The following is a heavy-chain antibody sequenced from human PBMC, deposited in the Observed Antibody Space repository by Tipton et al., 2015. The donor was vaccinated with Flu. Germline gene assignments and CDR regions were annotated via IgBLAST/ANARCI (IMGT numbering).Heavy chain of an antibody. D-gene: IGHD6-13*01. Sequence: TLSLTCTVSGGSISSTSYYWGWIRQPPGKGLEWIGSIYYSGSTYYNPSLKSRVTISVDTPKNQFSLKLSSVTAADTAVYYCARARWAAAGTEYYFDYWGQVPWSPSPQ. CDR2: IYYSGST. CDR1: GGSISSTSYY. V-gene: IGHV4-39*07. CDR3: ARARWAAAGTEYYFDY. J-gene: IGHJ4*01.